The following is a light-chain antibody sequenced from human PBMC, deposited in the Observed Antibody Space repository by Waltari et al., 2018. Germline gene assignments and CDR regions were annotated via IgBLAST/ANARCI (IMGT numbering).Light chain of an antibody. V-gene: IGKV1-5*03. J-gene: IGKJ1*01. CDR3: QQYKRPPWT. CDR1: ESINSW. Sequence: DIQMTQSPSTLSASVGDRVTISCRATESINSWLAWYQQKPGKAPKLLISRSFNLESGVPSRFSGSGSGTEFILTLSSLQPDDLATYHCQQYKRPPWTFGQGTKV. CDR2: RSF.